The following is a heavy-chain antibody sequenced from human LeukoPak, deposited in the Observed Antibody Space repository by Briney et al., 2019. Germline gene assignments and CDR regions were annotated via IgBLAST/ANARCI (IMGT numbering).Heavy chain of an antibody. D-gene: IGHD6-13*01. CDR1: GGSISSNY. CDR2: IYYSGST. CDR3: ARDGLYSSSRGGFDP. J-gene: IGHJ5*02. V-gene: IGHV4-59*01. Sequence: PSETLSLTCTVSGGSISSNYWSWIRQPPGKGLEWIGYIYYSGSTNYNPSLKSRVTISVDTSKNQFSLKLSSVTAADTAVYYCARDGLYSSSRGGFDPWGQGTLVTVSS.